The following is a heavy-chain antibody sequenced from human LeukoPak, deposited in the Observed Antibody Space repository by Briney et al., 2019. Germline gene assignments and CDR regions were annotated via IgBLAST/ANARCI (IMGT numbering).Heavy chain of an antibody. CDR2: ISSSGSTV. D-gene: IGHD3-10*02. CDR1: GFTFSSYE. Sequence: GGSLRLSCAASGFTFSSYEMNWVRQAPGKGLEWVSYISSSGSTVYYAEAVKGRFTISTDNAKTPLYLQMNSLSAEDTAVYYCAELGITMIGGVWGKGTTVTISS. J-gene: IGHJ6*04. CDR3: AELGITMIGGV. V-gene: IGHV3-48*03.